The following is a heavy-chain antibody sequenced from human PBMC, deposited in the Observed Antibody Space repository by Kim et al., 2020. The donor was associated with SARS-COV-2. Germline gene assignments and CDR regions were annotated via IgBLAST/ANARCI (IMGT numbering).Heavy chain of an antibody. V-gene: IGHV3-23*01. CDR2: ISGTGGTT. J-gene: IGHJ4*02. Sequence: GGSLRLSCAVSGFIFNNYALSWVRQAPGKGLEWVSAISGTGGTTDYADSVKGRFTISRDNSKNTLYLQMNSLRAEDTAFFYCAKGGCQQWVPYFDHWGQGTLVTVSS. CDR1: GFIFNNYA. D-gene: IGHD2-2*01. CDR3: AKGGCQQWVPYFDH.